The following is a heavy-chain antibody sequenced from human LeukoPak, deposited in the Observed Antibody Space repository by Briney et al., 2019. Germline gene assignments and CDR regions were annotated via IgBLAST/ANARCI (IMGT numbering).Heavy chain of an antibody. V-gene: IGHV3-11*01. Sequence: PGGSLRLSCAASGFTFSDCYMSWIRQAPGKGLEWVSYISSSGSTIYYADSVKGRFTISRDNAKNSLYLQMNSLRAEDTAVYYCARAIFNYYYYYMDVWGKGTTVTVSS. D-gene: IGHD2-21*01. CDR3: ARAIFNYYYYYMDV. CDR1: GFTFSDCY. CDR2: ISSSGSTI. J-gene: IGHJ6*03.